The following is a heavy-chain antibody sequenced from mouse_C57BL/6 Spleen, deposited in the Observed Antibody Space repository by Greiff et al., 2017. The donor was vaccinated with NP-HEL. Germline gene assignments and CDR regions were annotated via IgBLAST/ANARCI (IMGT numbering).Heavy chain of an antibody. CDR1: GFNIKDYY. Sequence: VQLQQSGAELVRPGASVKLSCTASGFNIKDYYMHWVKQRPEQGLEWTGRIDPEDGDTEYAPKFQGKATMPADTSSNTAYLQLSSLTSEDTAVYYCTTWSTVVAHWYFDVWGTGTTVTVSS. CDR2: IDPEDGDT. V-gene: IGHV14-1*01. CDR3: TTWSTVVAHWYFDV. J-gene: IGHJ1*03. D-gene: IGHD1-1*01.